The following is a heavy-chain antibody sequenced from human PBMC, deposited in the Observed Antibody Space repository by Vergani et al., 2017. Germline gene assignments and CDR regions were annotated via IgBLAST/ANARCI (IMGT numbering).Heavy chain of an antibody. Sequence: QVKLQESGPGLLKPSQTLSLTCTVSGESIRSGSHYRSWIRQPAGKGPEWIGHIHTGGSTDLNPSFKSRVSISVDTSKSQFSLKLNSVTVADTAVYYCARSRPYCTSGSCPAIWGQGTLVTVSS. V-gene: IGHV4-61*02. J-gene: IGHJ4*02. CDR1: GESIRSGSHY. D-gene: IGHD2-15*01. CDR2: IHTGGST. CDR3: ARSRPYCTSGSCPAI.